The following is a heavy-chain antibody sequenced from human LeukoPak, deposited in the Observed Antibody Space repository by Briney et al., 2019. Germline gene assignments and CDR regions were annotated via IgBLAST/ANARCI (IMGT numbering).Heavy chain of an antibody. CDR1: GFTFSSHA. D-gene: IGHD6-19*01. CDR2: ISDSGNST. J-gene: IGHJ5*02. V-gene: IGHV3-23*01. Sequence: PGGSLRLSCGASGFTFSSHAMGWVRHAPGKGLECVSGISDSGNSTYYADSVKGRFTISRDNSKNTMYLQMNSLRAEDTAVYYCARALYSSGWYWFDPWGQGTLVTVSS. CDR3: ARALYSSGWYWFDP.